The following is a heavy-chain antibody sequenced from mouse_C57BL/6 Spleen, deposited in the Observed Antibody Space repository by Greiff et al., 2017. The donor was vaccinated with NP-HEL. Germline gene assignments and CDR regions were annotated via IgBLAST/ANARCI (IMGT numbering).Heavy chain of an antibody. Sequence: EVHLVESGGGLVKPGGSLKLSCAASGFTFSDYGMHWVRQAPEKGLEWVAYISSGSSTIYYADTVKGRFTISRDNAKNTLFLQMTSLRSEDTAMYYCARPGSYYGSSWFAYWGQGTLVTVSA. CDR2: ISSGSSTI. CDR3: ARPGSYYGSSWFAY. CDR1: GFTFSDYG. D-gene: IGHD1-1*01. V-gene: IGHV5-17*01. J-gene: IGHJ3*01.